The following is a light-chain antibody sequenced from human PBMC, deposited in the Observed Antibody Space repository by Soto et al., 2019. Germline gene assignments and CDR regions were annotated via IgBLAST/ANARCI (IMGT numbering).Light chain of an antibody. CDR1: QTVSGSY. CDR2: DAS. V-gene: IGKV3-20*01. CDR3: QHYRSSPWT. Sequence: EIVLTQSAGTLSLSPGERATLSCRASQTVSGSYLAWFQQKPGQAPRLLIYDASTRAAGVPDRFSGSGSGTDFSLTINRLEPEDFAVYYCQHYRSSPWTFGQGTKVEIK. J-gene: IGKJ1*01.